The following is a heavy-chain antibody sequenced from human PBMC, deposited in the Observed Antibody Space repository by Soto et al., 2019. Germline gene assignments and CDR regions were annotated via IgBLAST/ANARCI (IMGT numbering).Heavy chain of an antibody. Sequence: SETLSLTCTVSGGSISSGDYYWSWICQPPGKGMEWIGYIYYSGSTYYNPSLKSRVTISVDTSKNQFSLKLSSVTAADTAVYYCARDSEYYGSGSYSFYYYGMDVWGQGTTVTVSS. CDR3: ARDSEYYGSGSYSFYYYGMDV. CDR1: GGSISSGDYY. D-gene: IGHD3-10*01. J-gene: IGHJ6*02. V-gene: IGHV4-30-4*01. CDR2: IYYSGST.